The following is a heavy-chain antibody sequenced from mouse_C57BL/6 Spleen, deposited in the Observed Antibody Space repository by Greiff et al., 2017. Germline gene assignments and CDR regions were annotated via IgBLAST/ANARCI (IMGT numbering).Heavy chain of an antibody. CDR1: GFTFSSYA. D-gene: IGHD1-1*01. Sequence: EVQGVESGGGLVKPGGSLKLSCAASGFTFSSYAMSWVRQTPEKRLAWVATISDGGSYTYYPDNVKGRFTISRDNAKNNLYLQMSHLKSEDTAMYYCARSRITTVLFDYWGQGTTLTVSS. CDR2: ISDGGSYT. CDR3: ARSRITTVLFDY. V-gene: IGHV5-4*01. J-gene: IGHJ2*01.